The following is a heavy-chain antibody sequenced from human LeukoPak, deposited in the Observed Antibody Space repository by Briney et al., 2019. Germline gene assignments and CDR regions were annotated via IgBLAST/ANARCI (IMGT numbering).Heavy chain of an antibody. CDR2: INSNTSA. Sequence: QTGGPLRLSCAASEFTFSYNYMNGVRQAPGKGLQWVSVINSNTSAYYADSVKGRFTISRHNSKNTLYLQMTSLRAEDTAVYYCARDIPVDSRSSVPKPVRDSWGQGTLVTVPS. D-gene: IGHD6-6*01. V-gene: IGHV3-53*04. J-gene: IGHJ5*02. CDR3: ARDIPVDSRSSVPKPVRDS. CDR1: EFTFSYNY.